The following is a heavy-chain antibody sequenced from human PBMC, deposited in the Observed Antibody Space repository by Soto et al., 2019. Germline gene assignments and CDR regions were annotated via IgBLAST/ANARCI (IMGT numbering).Heavy chain of an antibody. J-gene: IGHJ3*02. V-gene: IGHV3-53*01. CDR3: ARAGRSAFDM. Sequence: EVQLVESGGGLIQPGGSLRLSCAASGFTVSSNYMSWVRQAPGKGLEWVSVIYTGGGTYYSDSVKGRFTISRDNSKNTLYLHMNSLRAEDTAVYYCARAGRSAFDMWGQGTMVTVSS. CDR1: GFTVSSNY. D-gene: IGHD3-10*01. CDR2: IYTGGGT.